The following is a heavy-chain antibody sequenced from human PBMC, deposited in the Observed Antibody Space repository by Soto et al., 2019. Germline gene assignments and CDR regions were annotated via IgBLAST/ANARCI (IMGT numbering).Heavy chain of an antibody. CDR2: VSIGGST. J-gene: IGHJ4*02. V-gene: IGHV3-23*01. CDR1: GFTFSSYA. CDR3: AKRRGAGGQFDY. Sequence: DVQLLESGGGLVQPEGSLRLSCAASGFTFSSYAMGWVRQGPGKGLEWVAVVSIGGSTHYADSVRGRFTISRDNSKNTLSLQMNSLTAEDKAVYFCAKRRGAGGQFDYWGQGARVTVSS. D-gene: IGHD2-15*01.